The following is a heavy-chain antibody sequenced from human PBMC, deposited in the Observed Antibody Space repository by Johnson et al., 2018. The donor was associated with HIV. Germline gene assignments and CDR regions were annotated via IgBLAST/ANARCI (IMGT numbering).Heavy chain of an antibody. CDR2: ISGSGGST. J-gene: IGHJ3*02. CDR1: GFTFSSYD. V-gene: IGHV3-23*04. D-gene: IGHD2-8*02. Sequence: VQLVESGGRVERPGGSLRLSCVGSGFTFSSYDMHWVRQATGKGLEWVSAISGSGGSTYYADSVKGRFTISRDNSKNTLYLQMNSLRAEDTAVYYCAKHIVLVVYAIGAAFDIWGQGTMVTVSS. CDR3: AKHIVLVVYAIGAAFDI.